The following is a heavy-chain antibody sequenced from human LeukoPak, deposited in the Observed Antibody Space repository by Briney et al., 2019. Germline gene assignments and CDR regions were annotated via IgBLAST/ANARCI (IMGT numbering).Heavy chain of an antibody. CDR3: AKDVAFFWPTYYYDSSGYYPY. Sequence: ASVKVSCKASGYTFTSYDINWVRQATGQGLEWMGWMNPNSGNTGYAQKFQGRVTITRNTSISTAYMELSSLRSEDTAVYYCAKDVAFFWPTYYYDSSGYYPYWGQGTLVTVSS. D-gene: IGHD3-22*01. J-gene: IGHJ4*02. CDR2: MNPNSGNT. CDR1: GYTFTSYD. V-gene: IGHV1-8*03.